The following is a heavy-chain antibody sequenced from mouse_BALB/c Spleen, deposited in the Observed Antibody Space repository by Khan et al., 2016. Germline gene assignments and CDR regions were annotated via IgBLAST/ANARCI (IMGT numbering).Heavy chain of an antibody. Sequence: LVKTGASVKISCKASGYSFTGYYMHWVKQSHGKSLEWIGYISCYNGATSYNQKFKGKATFTVDTSSSTAYMQFNSLTSEDTAVYYCTRYGRSFPYYFDYRGQGATLTVSS. J-gene: IGHJ2*01. V-gene: IGHV1S34*01. CDR3: TRYGRSFPYYFDY. D-gene: IGHD1-1*01. CDR1: GYSFTGYY. CDR2: ISCYNGAT.